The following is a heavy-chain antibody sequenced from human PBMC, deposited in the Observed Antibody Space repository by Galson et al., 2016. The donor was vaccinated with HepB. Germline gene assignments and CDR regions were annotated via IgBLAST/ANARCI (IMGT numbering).Heavy chain of an antibody. CDR3: ASYPGYFPGN. V-gene: IGHV3-48*03. Sequence: SLRLSCAASGFIFSIYAMNWVRQAPGKGLEWVSYISSSGNTIYYADSVKGRSTISRDNAKNSLYLQMNSLRAEDTAVYYCASYPGYFPGNWGQGTLVTVSS. CDR1: GFIFSIYA. J-gene: IGHJ4*02. D-gene: IGHD3-9*01. CDR2: ISSSGNTI.